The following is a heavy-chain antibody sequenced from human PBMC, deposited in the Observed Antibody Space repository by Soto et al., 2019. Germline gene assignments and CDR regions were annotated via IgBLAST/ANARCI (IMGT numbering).Heavy chain of an antibody. CDR3: ARTIPGIAVAGGYYAFDI. Sequence: GGSLRLSCAVSGFTFSSYWMGWVRQAPGKGLEWVANIKQDGNEKYYVDSVKGRFTLSRDKSKNSLYLQMNSLRAEDTAVYYCARTIPGIAVAGGYYAFDIWGQGTMVTVSS. J-gene: IGHJ3*02. CDR1: GFTFSSYW. CDR2: IKQDGNEK. D-gene: IGHD6-19*01. V-gene: IGHV3-7*01.